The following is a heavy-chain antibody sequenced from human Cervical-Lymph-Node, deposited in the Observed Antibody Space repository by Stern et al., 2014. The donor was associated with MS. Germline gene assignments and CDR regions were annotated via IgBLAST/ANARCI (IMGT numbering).Heavy chain of an antibody. V-gene: IGHV5-51*03. CDR1: GYRFTSYW. D-gene: IGHD5-18*01. CDR2: IYPGDSKT. CDR3: ATSYSYNANFYFYGIDV. Sequence: EQLVQSGAEVKKPGESLRISCKGFGYRFTSYWVALVRQMPGKGLQWMGVIYPGDSKTRYSPSFQGRFIIAVDKSLSTAYLQWRSLKASDTAVYYCATSYSYNANFYFYGIDVWGLGTTVTVSS. J-gene: IGHJ6*02.